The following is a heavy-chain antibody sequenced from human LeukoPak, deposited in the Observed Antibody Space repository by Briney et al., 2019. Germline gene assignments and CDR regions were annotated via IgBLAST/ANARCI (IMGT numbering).Heavy chain of an antibody. J-gene: IGHJ4*02. D-gene: IGHD2-2*01. CDR2: IYPGDSDT. CDR1: GYSFTSYW. CDR3: ASRETSTTFDF. V-gene: IGHV5-51*01. Sequence: GESLKISCKGSGYSFTSYWIGWVRQMPGKGLEWMGIIYPGDSDTRYSPSFQGQVTISADKSISTAYLQWNSLKDSDTAIYYCASRETSTTFDFWGQGTLVIVSS.